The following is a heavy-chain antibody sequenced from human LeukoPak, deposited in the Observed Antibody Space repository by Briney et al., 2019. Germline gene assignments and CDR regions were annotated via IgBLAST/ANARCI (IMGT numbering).Heavy chain of an antibody. J-gene: IGHJ4*02. V-gene: IGHV1-2*06. CDR1: GYTFTGYY. CDR3: ARDRRWLQLYDY. Sequence: ASVKVSXKASGYTFTGYYMHWVRQAPGQGLEWMGRINPNSGGTNYAQKFRGRVTMTRDTSISTAYMELSRLRSDDTAVYYCARDRRWLQLYDYWSQGTLVTVSS. D-gene: IGHD5-24*01. CDR2: INPNSGGT.